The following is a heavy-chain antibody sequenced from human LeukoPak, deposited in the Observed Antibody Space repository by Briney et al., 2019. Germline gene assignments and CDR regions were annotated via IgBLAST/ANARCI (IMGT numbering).Heavy chain of an antibody. J-gene: IGHJ3*02. CDR2: FDPEDGET. CDR3: ATTRIVGAADAFDI. D-gene: IGHD1-26*01. V-gene: IGHV1-24*01. Sequence: ASVKVSCKVSGYTLTELSMRWVRQAPGKGLEWMGGFDPEDGETIYAQKFQGRVTMTEDTSTDTAYMELSSLRSEDTAVYYCATTRIVGAADAFDIWGQGTMVTVSS. CDR1: GYTLTELS.